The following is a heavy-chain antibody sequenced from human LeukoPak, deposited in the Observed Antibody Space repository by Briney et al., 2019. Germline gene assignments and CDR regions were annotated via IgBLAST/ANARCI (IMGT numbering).Heavy chain of an antibody. CDR1: GYTFTGYY. D-gene: IGHD6-19*01. V-gene: IGHV1-2*02. J-gene: IGHJ4*02. Sequence: ALVKVSCKASGYTFTGYYMHWVRQAPGQGLEWMGWINPNSGGTNYAQKFQGRVTMTTDTSTSTAYMELRSLRSDDTAVYYCARSSSGWYPPRGVFDYWGQGTLVTVSS. CDR2: INPNSGGT. CDR3: ARSSSGWYPPRGVFDY.